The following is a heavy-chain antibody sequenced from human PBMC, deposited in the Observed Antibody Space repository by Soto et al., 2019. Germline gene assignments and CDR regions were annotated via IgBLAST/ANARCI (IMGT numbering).Heavy chain of an antibody. CDR3: ARALETSWFDP. Sequence: PSETLSLTSAVYGGSFSGYYWSWIRQPPGKGLEWIGEINHSGSTNYNPSLKSRVTISVDTSKNQFSLKLSSVTAADTAVYYCARALETSWFDPWGQGTLVTVSS. CDR2: INHSGST. CDR1: GGSFSGYY. V-gene: IGHV4-34*01. J-gene: IGHJ5*02.